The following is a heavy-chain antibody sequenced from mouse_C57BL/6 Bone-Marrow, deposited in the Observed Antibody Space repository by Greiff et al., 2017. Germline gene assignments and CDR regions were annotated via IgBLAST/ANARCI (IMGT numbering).Heavy chain of an antibody. D-gene: IGHD2-5*01. Sequence: QVQLQQPGAELVRPGSSVKLSCKASGYTFTSYWMDWVKQRPGQGLEWIGNIYPSDSETHYNQKFKDKATLTVDKSSSTAYMQLSSLTSEYSAVYYCAREAYYSNYGAMDYWGQGTSVTVSS. CDR2: IYPSDSET. CDR3: AREAYYSNYGAMDY. J-gene: IGHJ4*01. CDR1: GYTFTSYW. V-gene: IGHV1-61*01.